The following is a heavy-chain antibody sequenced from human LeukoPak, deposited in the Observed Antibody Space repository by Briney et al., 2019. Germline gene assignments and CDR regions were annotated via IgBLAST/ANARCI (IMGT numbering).Heavy chain of an antibody. D-gene: IGHD3-10*01. CDR2: ISSNGGST. Sequence: AGGSLRLSCSASGFSFSNYDMHWVRQAPGTGLEYVSAISSNGGSTYYADSVKSRLTISRDNSKNTLYLHMSSLRPEDTAVYFCVKDIMGSTDYYYGLDVWGQGTTVTVSS. CDR1: GFSFSNYD. V-gene: IGHV3-64D*09. J-gene: IGHJ6*02. CDR3: VKDIMGSTDYYYGLDV.